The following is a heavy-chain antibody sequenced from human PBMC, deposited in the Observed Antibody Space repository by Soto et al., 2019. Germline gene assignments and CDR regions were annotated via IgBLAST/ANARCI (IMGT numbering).Heavy chain of an antibody. V-gene: IGHV1-18*01. Sequence: ASVKVSCKASGYTFTSYGISWVRQAPGQGLEWMGWISAYNGNTNYAQKPQGRVTMTTDTSTSTAYMELRSLRSDDTAVYYCAGDGNQGITGTTDYWGQGTLVTVSS. J-gene: IGHJ4*02. CDR1: GYTFTSYG. CDR3: AGDGNQGITGTTDY. CDR2: ISAYNGNT. D-gene: IGHD1-7*01.